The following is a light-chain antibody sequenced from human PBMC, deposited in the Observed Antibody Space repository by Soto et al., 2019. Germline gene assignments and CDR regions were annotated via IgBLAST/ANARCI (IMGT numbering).Light chain of an antibody. Sequence: DIQMTQSPSTLSASVGDRVTITCRASQTISTWLAWYQKKPGRAPKLLIYGDSNLESGVPSRFSGSGSGTEFTLSISGLQPDDVATYYCQQYNTYPFTFGQGTELEIK. J-gene: IGKJ2*01. CDR3: QQYNTYPFT. V-gene: IGKV1-5*01. CDR1: QTISTW. CDR2: GDS.